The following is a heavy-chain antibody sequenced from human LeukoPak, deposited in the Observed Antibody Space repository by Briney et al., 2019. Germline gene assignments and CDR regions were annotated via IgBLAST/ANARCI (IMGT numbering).Heavy chain of an antibody. CDR1: GFTFSSYE. J-gene: IGHJ6*03. D-gene: IGHD5-24*01. V-gene: IGHV3-48*03. CDR2: ISNSGSTI. Sequence: GGSLRLSCAASGFTFSSYEMNWVRQAPGKGLEWVSYISNSGSTIYYADSVKGRFTISRDNAKNSLYLQMNSLRAEDTAVYYCARGRAPIENYYYMDVWGKGTTVTVSS. CDR3: ARGRAPIENYYYMDV.